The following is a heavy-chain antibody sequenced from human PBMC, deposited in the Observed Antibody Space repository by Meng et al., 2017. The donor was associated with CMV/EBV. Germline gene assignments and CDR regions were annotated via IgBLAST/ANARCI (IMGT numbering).Heavy chain of an antibody. J-gene: IGHJ6*02. CDR3: ARGRRWGSAAGTYMYYYYGMDV. V-gene: IGHV1-69*05. CDR2: IIPIFGTA. D-gene: IGHD6-13*01. CDR1: GGTFSSYA. Sequence: SVKVSCKASGGTFSSYAISWVRQAPGQGLEWMGGIIPIFGTANYAQKFQGRVTITTDESTSTAYMELSSLRSEDTAVYYCARGRRWGSAAGTYMYYYYGMDVWDQGTTVTVSS.